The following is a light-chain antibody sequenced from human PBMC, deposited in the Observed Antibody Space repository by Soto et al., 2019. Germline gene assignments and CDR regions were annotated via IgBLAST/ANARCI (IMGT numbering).Light chain of an antibody. V-gene: IGKV1-9*01. CDR1: QGINNY. Sequence: DIQLTQSPSFLSASVGDRVTITCRASQGINNYLAWYQQKPGKAPKLVISAASTLQRGVPSRFSGGGSGTEFPLTISSLQPEDFATNSCQQINTYPFTFGPGTKVYIK. CDR3: QQINTYPFT. J-gene: IGKJ3*01. CDR2: AAS.